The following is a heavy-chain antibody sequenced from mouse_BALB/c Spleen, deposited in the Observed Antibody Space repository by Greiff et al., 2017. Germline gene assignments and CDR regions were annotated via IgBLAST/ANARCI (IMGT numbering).Heavy chain of an antibody. Sequence: EVMLVESGGGLVKLGGSLKLSCAASGFTFSSYYMSWVRQTPEKRLELVAAINSNGGSTYYPDTVKGRFTISRDNAKNTLYLQMSSLKSEDTALYYCARITTGVEGWYLDVGGAGTTVTVSS. J-gene: IGHJ1*01. V-gene: IGHV5-6-2*01. D-gene: IGHD1-1*01. CDR3: ARITTGVEGWYLDV. CDR2: INSNGGST. CDR1: GFTFSSYY.